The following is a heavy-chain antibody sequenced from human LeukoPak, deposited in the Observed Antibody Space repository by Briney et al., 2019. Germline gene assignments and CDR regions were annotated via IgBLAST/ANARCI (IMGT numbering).Heavy chain of an antibody. J-gene: IGHJ5*02. CDR3: ARHPFQYPFDH. CDR2: IYHSGHT. Sequence: MSSETLSLTCTVSGASVSSDYWSWIRQSPGKGLEWIGYIYHSGHTMSNPSLKSRVSLSLDTSNNRFSLKLSSVTAADTAVYYCARHPFQYPFDHWGQGTVVSVSS. D-gene: IGHD2/OR15-2a*01. CDR1: GASVSSDY. V-gene: IGHV4-59*08.